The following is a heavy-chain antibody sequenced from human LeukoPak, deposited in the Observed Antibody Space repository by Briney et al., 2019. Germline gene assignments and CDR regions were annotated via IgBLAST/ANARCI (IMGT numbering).Heavy chain of an antibody. CDR2: IYHSGST. CDR1: GGSISSSNW. V-gene: IGHV4-4*02. Sequence: SGTLSLTCAVSGGSISSSNWWSWVRQPPGKGLEWIGYIYHSGSTYYNPSLKSRVTISVDRSKNQFSLKLSSVTAADTAVYYCARESGGDYGGNSGFDYWGQGTLVTVSS. CDR3: ARESGGDYGGNSGFDY. D-gene: IGHD4-23*01. J-gene: IGHJ4*02.